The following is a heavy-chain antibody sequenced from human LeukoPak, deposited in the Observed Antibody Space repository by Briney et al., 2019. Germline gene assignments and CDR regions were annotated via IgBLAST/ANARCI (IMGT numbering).Heavy chain of an antibody. Sequence: SETLSLTCSVSGGSTSNSFYYWGWIRQPPGKGLEWIADIYYTGSTYYNPSLKSRVTISVDTSKNQFSLELSSVTAADTAVYYCARDEYQLLGGWFDPWGQGTLVTVSS. CDR3: ARDEYQLLGGWFDP. CDR2: IYYTGST. J-gene: IGHJ5*02. V-gene: IGHV4-39*07. CDR1: GGSTSNSFYY. D-gene: IGHD2-2*01.